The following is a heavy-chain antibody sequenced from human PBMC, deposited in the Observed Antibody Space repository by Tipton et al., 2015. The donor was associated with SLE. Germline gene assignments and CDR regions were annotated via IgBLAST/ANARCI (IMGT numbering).Heavy chain of an antibody. CDR2: ISSSSSYI. CDR1: GFTFSSYS. Sequence: SLRLSCAASGFTFSSYSMNWVRQAPGKGLEWVSSISSSSSYIYYADSVKGRFTISRDNAKNSLYLQMNSLRAEDTAVYYCARAEYSGNRGAFDIWGQGTMVTVSS. J-gene: IGHJ3*02. V-gene: IGHV3-21*03. CDR3: ARAEYSGNRGAFDI. D-gene: IGHD1-26*01.